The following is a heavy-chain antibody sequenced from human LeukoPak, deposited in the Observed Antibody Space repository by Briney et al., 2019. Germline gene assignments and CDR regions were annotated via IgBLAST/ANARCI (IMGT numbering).Heavy chain of an antibody. CDR2: IYYSGST. J-gene: IGHJ3*02. V-gene: IGHV4-39*01. D-gene: IGHD3-3*01. CDR3: ARRVTIFGVVTHFDAFDI. Sequence: SETLSLTCTVSGGSISSSSYYWGWIRQPPGKGLEWIGSIYYSGSTYYNPSLKSRVTISVDTSKNQFSLKLSSVTAADTAVYYCARRVTIFGVVTHFDAFDIWGQGTMVTVSS. CDR1: GGSISSSSYY.